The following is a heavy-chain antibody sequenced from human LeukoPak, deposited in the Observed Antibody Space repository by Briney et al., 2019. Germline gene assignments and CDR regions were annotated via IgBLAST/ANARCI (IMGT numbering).Heavy chain of an antibody. CDR3: ARHYSSSWPDAFDI. Sequence: ASVKVSCKASEYTFTGYYMHWVRQAPGQGLEWMGWISAYNGNTNYAQKLQGRVTMTTDTSTSTAYMELRSLRSDDTAVYYCARHYSSSWPDAFDIWGQGTMVTVSS. CDR2: ISAYNGNT. V-gene: IGHV1-18*04. J-gene: IGHJ3*02. CDR1: EYTFTGYY. D-gene: IGHD6-13*01.